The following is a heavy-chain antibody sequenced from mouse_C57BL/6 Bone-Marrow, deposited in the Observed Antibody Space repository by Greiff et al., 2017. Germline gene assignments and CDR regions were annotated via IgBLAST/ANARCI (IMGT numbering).Heavy chain of an antibody. CDR1: GYAFTNYL. D-gene: IGHD2-12*01. V-gene: IGHV1-54*01. CDR2: INPGSGGT. J-gene: IGHJ2*01. Sequence: VQLQQSGAELVRPGTSVKVSCKASGYAFTNYLIEWVKQRPGQGLEWIGVINPGSGGTNYNEKFKGKATLTADKASSTAYMQLSSLTSDDSAVYICATRDSYLYYFDYRGQGTTLTVSS. CDR3: ATRDSYLYYFDY.